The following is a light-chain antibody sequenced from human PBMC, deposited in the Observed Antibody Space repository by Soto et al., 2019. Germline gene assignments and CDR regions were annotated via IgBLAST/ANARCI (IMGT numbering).Light chain of an antibody. J-gene: IGLJ1*01. CDR2: DVN. CDR1: SSDVGGYNY. Sequence: QSALTQPASVSGSPGQSITISCTGTSSDVGGYNYVSWYQQNPGKAPKLMIYDVNNRPSGVSYHFSGYKSGNTASLTISGLQAEDEAEYYCSSYTSSSPRVFGTGTKVTVL. CDR3: SSYTSSSPRV. V-gene: IGLV2-14*01.